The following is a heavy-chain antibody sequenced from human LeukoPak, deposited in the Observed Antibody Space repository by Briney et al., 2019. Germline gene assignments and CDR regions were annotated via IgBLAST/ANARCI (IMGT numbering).Heavy chain of an antibody. CDR1: GYTFTSYY. CDR2: INPNVGST. Sequence: ASVKVSCKASGYTFTSYYIHWVRQAPGQGLEWVGIINPNVGSTSSAQKFQGRVTMTRDTSTPTVYMELSSLRAEDTAVYYCARGLGSSGYYGVWGQGTLVTVSS. V-gene: IGHV1-46*01. CDR3: ARGLGSSGYYGV. J-gene: IGHJ4*02. D-gene: IGHD3-22*01.